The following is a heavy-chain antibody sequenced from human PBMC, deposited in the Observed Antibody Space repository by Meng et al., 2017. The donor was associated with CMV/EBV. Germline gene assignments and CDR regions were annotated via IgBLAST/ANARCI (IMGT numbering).Heavy chain of an antibody. CDR2: ISGTGGTT. D-gene: IGHD4-17*01. CDR1: GFMFSAFA. CDR3: AKGHGDWQPGNYLNF. J-gene: IGHJ4*02. V-gene: IGHV3-23*01. Sequence: SGFMFSAFAMNWGRQAPGKGLEWVSSISGTGGTTYYADSVTGRFTVSRDNANNMLFLQMSSLRAEDTATYFCAKGHGDWQPGNYLNFWGQGTLVTVSS.